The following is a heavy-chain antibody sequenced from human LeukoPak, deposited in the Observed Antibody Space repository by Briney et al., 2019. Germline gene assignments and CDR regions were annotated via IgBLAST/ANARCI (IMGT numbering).Heavy chain of an antibody. J-gene: IGHJ4*02. V-gene: IGHV3-23*01. Sequence: GGSLRLSCAASGFTFSSYAMSWVRQAPGKGLEWVSPISGSGGSTYYADSAKGRFTISSDNSKNTLYLQMNSLRAQDTAVYYCAKDGSWYAYYFDYWGQGTLVTVSS. CDR1: GFTFSSYA. CDR2: ISGSGGST. D-gene: IGHD6-13*01. CDR3: AKDGSWYAYYFDY.